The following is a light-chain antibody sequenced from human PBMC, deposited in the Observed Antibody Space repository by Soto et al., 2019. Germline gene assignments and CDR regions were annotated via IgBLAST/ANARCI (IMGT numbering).Light chain of an antibody. V-gene: IGKV3-15*01. CDR2: GES. CDR1: QSVSSN. CDR3: QQYNKWPPVT. Sequence: EIVMTQSPATLSVSPGERVTLSCRASQSVSSNLAWYQQKSGQAPRLLIYGESTGATGIPARFSGSGSGTEFTLTISSLQSEDFAIYYCQQYNKWPPVTFGQGTRLEIK. J-gene: IGKJ5*01.